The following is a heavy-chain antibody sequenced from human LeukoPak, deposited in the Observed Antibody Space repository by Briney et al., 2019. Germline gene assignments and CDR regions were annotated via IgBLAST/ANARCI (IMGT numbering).Heavy chain of an antibody. CDR3: ARDTAEYYDFG. CDR2: ISSDGGTT. CDR1: GFTFSSYV. J-gene: IGHJ4*02. Sequence: GGSLRLSCAASGFTFSSYVMHWVRQAPGKGLEYVAAISSDGGTTYYANSVKARFMISRDNSKNTLYLQMGGLRVEDMAVYYCARDTAEYYDFGWGQGTLVTVSS. D-gene: IGHD3-3*01. V-gene: IGHV3-64*01.